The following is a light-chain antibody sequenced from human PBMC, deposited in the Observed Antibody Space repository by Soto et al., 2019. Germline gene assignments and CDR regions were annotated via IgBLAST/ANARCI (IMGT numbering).Light chain of an antibody. V-gene: IGKV3-20*01. CDR3: QQYGSSSWT. CDR1: QSVSNNY. J-gene: IGKJ1*01. Sequence: EIVLTQSPGTLSLSPGERATLSCRASQSVSNNYLAWYQQKPGQAPRLLIYGESNRATGIPDRFSGSGSGTDFTLTISRLEPEDFVVYYCQQYGSSSWTFGQGTKVDIK. CDR2: GES.